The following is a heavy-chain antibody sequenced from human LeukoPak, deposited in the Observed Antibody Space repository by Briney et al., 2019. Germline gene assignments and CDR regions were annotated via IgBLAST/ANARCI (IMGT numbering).Heavy chain of an antibody. D-gene: IGHD3-22*01. CDR1: EFTFSNYG. V-gene: IGHV3-33*01. Sequence: GGSLRLSCAASEFTFSNYGMHWVRQAPGKGLEWVAVIWYDGSNKYYADSVKGRFTISRDNSKNTLYLRMNSLRAEDTAVYYCASPLDSSGYYLGYWGQGTLVTVSS. CDR2: IWYDGSNK. CDR3: ASPLDSSGYYLGY. J-gene: IGHJ4*02.